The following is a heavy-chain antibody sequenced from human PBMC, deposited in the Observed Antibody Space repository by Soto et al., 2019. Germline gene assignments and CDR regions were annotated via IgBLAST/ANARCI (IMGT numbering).Heavy chain of an antibody. V-gene: IGHV5-51*01. Sequence: GESLKISCKASGYSFSTYWIAWVRQRPGKGLDWMGIIYPGDSDTRYSPSFQGQVTISVDNSIDTAYLEWTTLRASDSAMYYCARGLTIFGVVIIQYFDYWGQGTLVTVSS. CDR3: ARGLTIFGVVIIQYFDY. D-gene: IGHD3-3*01. CDR1: GYSFSTYW. J-gene: IGHJ4*02. CDR2: IYPGDSDT.